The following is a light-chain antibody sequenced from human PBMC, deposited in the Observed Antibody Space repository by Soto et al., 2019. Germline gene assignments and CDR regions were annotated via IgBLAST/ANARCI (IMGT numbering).Light chain of an antibody. CDR2: DVT. CDR1: SSDVGGYNS. Sequence: QSVLAQPASVSGSPGQSITISCTGTSSDVGGYNSVSWYQQHPDKAPKLMIYDVTTRPSGVSNRFSGSKSGNTASLTISGLQAEDEADYYCSSYTNSNTVLFGGGTKLTVL. CDR3: SSYTNSNTVL. J-gene: IGLJ2*01. V-gene: IGLV2-14*01.